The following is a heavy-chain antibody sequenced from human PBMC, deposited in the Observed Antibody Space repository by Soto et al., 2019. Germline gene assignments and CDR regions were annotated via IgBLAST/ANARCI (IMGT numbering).Heavy chain of an antibody. V-gene: IGHV3-74*01. CDR2: ISTDGRDT. J-gene: IGHJ4*02. CDR1: GFTFSSYW. Sequence: GGSLRLSCVASGFTFSSYWMHWVRQVPGKGLAWVSAISTDGRDTRYADSVKGRFTISRDNAKNTVYLQMNSLTGDDAAVYYCAKDFERSAFDHWGQGTPVTVSS. CDR3: AKDFERSAFDH. D-gene: IGHD3-3*01.